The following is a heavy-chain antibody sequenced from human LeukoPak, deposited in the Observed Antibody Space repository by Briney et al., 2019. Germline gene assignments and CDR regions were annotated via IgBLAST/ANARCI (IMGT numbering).Heavy chain of an antibody. CDR2: IWYDGSNK. D-gene: IGHD3-22*01. Sequence: PGGSLRLSCAASGFTFSSYGMHWVRQAPGKGLEWVAVIWYDGSNKYYADSVKGRFTISRDNSKNTLYLQMNSLRAEDTAVYYCAREQEDYYDSSGHDAFDIWGQGTMVTVSS. CDR3: AREQEDYYDSSGHDAFDI. J-gene: IGHJ3*02. CDR1: GFTFSSYG. V-gene: IGHV3-33*01.